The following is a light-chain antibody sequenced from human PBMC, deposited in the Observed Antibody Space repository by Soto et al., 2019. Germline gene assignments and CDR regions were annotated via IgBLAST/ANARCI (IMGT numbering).Light chain of an antibody. CDR2: WAS. CDR1: QSVLFTSNNKDF. Sequence: DIVMTQSPDSVAVSLGERATITCKSSQSVLFTSNNKDFLAWYQQRPGQSPKLILFWASTRASGVPDRFSGSGSGTDFTLTIDSLQAEDAAVYYCHQFYSSPPTFGQGTKVDIK. V-gene: IGKV4-1*01. J-gene: IGKJ1*01. CDR3: HQFYSSPPT.